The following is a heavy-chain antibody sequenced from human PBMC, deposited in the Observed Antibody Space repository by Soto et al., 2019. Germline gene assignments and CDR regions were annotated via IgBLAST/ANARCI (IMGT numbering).Heavy chain of an antibody. Sequence: EVQLVESGGGLVQPGGSLRLSCSASGFTFSTYWMHWVRQAPGKGLVWVSRINTDGSTTTYADSVKGRFTISRDNAKNTLYLQMNSLRAEDTAVYYCARDRDTYGLNFFDYWGQGTLVNVSS. V-gene: IGHV3-74*01. CDR1: GFTFSTYW. CDR3: ARDRDTYGLNFFDY. CDR2: INTDGSTT. D-gene: IGHD5-18*01. J-gene: IGHJ4*02.